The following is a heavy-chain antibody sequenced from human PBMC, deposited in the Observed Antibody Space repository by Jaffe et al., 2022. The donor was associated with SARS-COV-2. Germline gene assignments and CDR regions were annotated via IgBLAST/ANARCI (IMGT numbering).Heavy chain of an antibody. D-gene: IGHD2-2*01. Sequence: QVQLQESGPGLVKPSQTLSLTCSVSGDSITSRGDYWGWIRQHPGKGLEWIGYIHFTGSTYYSPSLKSRVTISVDTSKNQFSLKLTSVTAADTAVYYCARVPHADWFDPWGQGTLVTVSS. J-gene: IGHJ5*02. CDR3: ARVPHADWFDP. CDR2: IHFTGST. V-gene: IGHV4-31*03. CDR1: GDSITSRGDY.